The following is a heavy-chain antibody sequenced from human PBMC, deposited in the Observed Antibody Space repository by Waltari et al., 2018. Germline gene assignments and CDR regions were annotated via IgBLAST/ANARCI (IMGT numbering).Heavy chain of an antibody. CDR2: IIPIFGTA. J-gene: IGHJ3*02. CDR1: GGPFSSYA. V-gene: IGHV1-69*01. CDR3: ASFITRKGNDI. Sequence: QVQLVQSGAEVKKPGSAVKVSGKASGGPFSSYAISWVRQAPGQGLEWVGGIIPIFGTANYAQKFQGRVTITADESTSTAYMELSSLRSEDTAVYYCASFITRKGNDIWGQGTMVTVSS. D-gene: IGHD3-10*01.